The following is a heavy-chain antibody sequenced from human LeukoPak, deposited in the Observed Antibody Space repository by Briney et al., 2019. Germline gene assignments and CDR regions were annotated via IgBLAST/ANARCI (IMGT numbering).Heavy chain of an antibody. D-gene: IGHD6-19*01. CDR3: ARAGGSSGPIDY. Sequence: SETLSLTCSVSDGSVTSGDSYWSWIRQPPGKGLEWIGYIYYSGSSYYNPSLKSRVTISVDTSKNQFSLKLSSVTAADTAVYYCARAGGSSGPIDYWGQGTLVTVSS. J-gene: IGHJ4*02. CDR2: IYYSGSS. V-gene: IGHV4-30-4*02. CDR1: DGSVTSGDSY.